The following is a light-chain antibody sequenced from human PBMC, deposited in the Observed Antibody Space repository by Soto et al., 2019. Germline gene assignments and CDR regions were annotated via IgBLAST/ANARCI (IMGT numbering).Light chain of an antibody. CDR2: GAS. J-gene: IGKJ2*01. CDR1: QSVSSSY. Sequence: EIVLTQSPGTLALSPGERATLSCRASQSVSSSYLAWYQHKPGQAPRLLIYGASSRATGIPDRFSGSGSGTDFTLTISRLEPEDDAVYYCQQYGSSPHTFGQGTKLEIK. CDR3: QQYGSSPHT. V-gene: IGKV3-20*01.